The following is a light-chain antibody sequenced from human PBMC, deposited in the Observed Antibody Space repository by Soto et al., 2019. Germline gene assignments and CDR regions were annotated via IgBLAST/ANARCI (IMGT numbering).Light chain of an antibody. Sequence: QSVVTQPPSVSGTPGQTITISCSGSTSNVGTHYVYWYQQVSGSAPKLIIFEVSNRPSGISSRFSGSKSGNTASLTISGLQAEDEADYYCASYTSSSTSVIFGRGTKVTVL. CDR1: TSNVGTHY. CDR2: EVS. J-gene: IGLJ2*01. V-gene: IGLV2-14*01. CDR3: ASYTSSSTSVI.